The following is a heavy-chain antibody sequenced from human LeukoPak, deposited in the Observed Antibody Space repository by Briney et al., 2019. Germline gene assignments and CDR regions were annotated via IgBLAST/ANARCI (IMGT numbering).Heavy chain of an antibody. V-gene: IGHV3-33*01. CDR1: GFTFSSYG. D-gene: IGHD4-23*01. CDR3: ARGATVVTTIVNDYFDY. CDR2: IWDDGSNK. J-gene: IGHJ4*02. Sequence: GSSLGLSCAASGFTFSSYGMHWVRQAPGKGLEWVAVIWDDGSNKYYADSVKGRFTISRDNSKNTLYLQLNSLRSEDTAVYYCARGATVVTTIVNDYFDYWGQGTLVTVSS.